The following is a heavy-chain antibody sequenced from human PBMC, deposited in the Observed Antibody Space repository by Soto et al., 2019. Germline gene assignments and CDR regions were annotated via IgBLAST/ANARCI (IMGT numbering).Heavy chain of an antibody. D-gene: IGHD3-10*01. CDR2: IYYSGST. CDR3: ARDSDITMVRGLKSSLV. J-gene: IGHJ6*04. CDR1: GGSISSGGYY. V-gene: IGHV4-31*03. Sequence: PSETLSLTCTVSGGSISSGGYYWSWIRQHPGKGLEWIGYIYYSGSTYYNPSLKSRVTISVGTSKNQFSLKLSSVTAADTAVYYCARDSDITMVRGLKSSLVWGKGTTVTVSS.